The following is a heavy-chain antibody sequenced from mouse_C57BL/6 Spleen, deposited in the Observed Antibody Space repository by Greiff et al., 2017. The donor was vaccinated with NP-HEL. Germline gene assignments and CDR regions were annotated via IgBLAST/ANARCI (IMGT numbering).Heavy chain of an antibody. J-gene: IGHJ2*01. CDR3: ARSRGVTDYFDY. V-gene: IGHV1-54*01. D-gene: IGHD2-2*01. CDR1: GYAFTNYL. CDR2: INPGSGGT. Sequence: VQLQQSGAELVRPGTSVKVSCKASGYAFTNYLIEWVKQRPGQGLEWIGVINPGSGGTNYNEKFKGKATLTADKSSSTAYMQLSSLTSEDSAVYFCARSRGVTDYFDYWGQGTTLTVSS.